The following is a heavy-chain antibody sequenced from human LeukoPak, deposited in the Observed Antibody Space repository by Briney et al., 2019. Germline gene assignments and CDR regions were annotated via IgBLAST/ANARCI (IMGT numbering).Heavy chain of an antibody. CDR1: GFTFSSYW. CDR2: IRYDGSNK. D-gene: IGHD3-10*01. J-gene: IGHJ6*03. V-gene: IGHV3-30*02. Sequence: PGGSLRLSCAASGFTFSSYWMSWVRQAPGKGLEWVAFIRYDGSNKYYADSVKGRFAISRDNAKNTLYLQMNSLRAEDTAVYYCASRAGYMDVWGKGTTVTVSS. CDR3: ASRAGYMDV.